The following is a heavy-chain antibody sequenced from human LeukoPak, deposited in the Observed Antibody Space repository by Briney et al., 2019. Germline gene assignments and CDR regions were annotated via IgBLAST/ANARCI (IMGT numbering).Heavy chain of an antibody. D-gene: IGHD3-22*01. CDR2: IYSGGST. CDR1: GFTFSNAW. Sequence: GGSLRLSCAASGFTFSNAWMSWVRQAPGKGLEWVSVIYSGGSTYYADSVKGRFTISRDNSKNTLYLQMNSLRAEDTAVYYCARGPYDSSGKVVDYWGQGTLVTVSS. CDR3: ARGPYDSSGKVVDY. J-gene: IGHJ4*02. V-gene: IGHV3-66*01.